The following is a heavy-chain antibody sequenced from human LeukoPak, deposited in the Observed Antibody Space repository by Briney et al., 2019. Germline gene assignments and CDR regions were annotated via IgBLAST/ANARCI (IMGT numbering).Heavy chain of an antibody. CDR3: ARVTVIVGAAP. CDR1: GFTFSSYS. J-gene: IGHJ5*02. D-gene: IGHD1-26*01. V-gene: IGHV3-21*01. CDR2: ISSSSSFK. Sequence: KPGGSLRLSCAASGFTFSSYSMNWVRQAPGKGLEWVSSISSSSSFKYYADSVKGRFTISRDNAKNSLFLQMNSLRAEDTAVYYCARVTVIVGAAPWGQGTLVTVSS.